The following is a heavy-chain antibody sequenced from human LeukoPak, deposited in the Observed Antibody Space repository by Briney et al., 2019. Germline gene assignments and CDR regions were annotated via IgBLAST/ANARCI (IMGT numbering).Heavy chain of an antibody. CDR2: INPNSGGT. CDR3: ARVVTPYYDSSGVGDFDY. D-gene: IGHD3-22*01. Sequence: ASVKVSCKASGYTFTGYYMHWVRQAPGQGLEWMGWINPNSGGTNYAQKFQGRVTMTRDTSISTAYMELSRLRSDDTAVYYCARVVTPYYDSSGVGDFDYWVQGTLVTVSS. J-gene: IGHJ4*02. CDR1: GYTFTGYY. V-gene: IGHV1-2*02.